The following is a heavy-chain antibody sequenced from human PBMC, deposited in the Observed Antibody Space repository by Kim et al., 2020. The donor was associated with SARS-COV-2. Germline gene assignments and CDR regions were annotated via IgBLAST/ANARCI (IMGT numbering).Heavy chain of an antibody. D-gene: IGHD6-13*01. V-gene: IGHV3-53*01. CDR1: GFPVSSNY. CDR3: ASGTLGSSWYYFDY. J-gene: IGHJ4*02. Sequence: GSLRLSCASSGFPVSSNYMSWVRQAPGKGLEWVSVIYSGGSTYYADSVKGRFTISRDISKNTLYLQMNSLRADDTAVYYCASGTLGSSWYYFDYWGQGTLVTVSS. CDR2: IYSGGST.